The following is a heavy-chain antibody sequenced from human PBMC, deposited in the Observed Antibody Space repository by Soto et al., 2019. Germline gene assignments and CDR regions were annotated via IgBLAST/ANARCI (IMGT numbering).Heavy chain of an antibody. CDR3: ARGGIQLWFAYFDY. J-gene: IGHJ4*02. CDR2: INHSGST. Sequence: SETLSLTCAVYGGSFSGYYWSWIRQPPGKGLEWIGEINHSGSTNYNPSLKSRVTISVDTSKNQFSLKLSSVTAADTAVYYCARGGIQLWFAYFDYWGQGTLVTVSS. CDR1: GGSFSGYY. D-gene: IGHD5-18*01. V-gene: IGHV4-34*01.